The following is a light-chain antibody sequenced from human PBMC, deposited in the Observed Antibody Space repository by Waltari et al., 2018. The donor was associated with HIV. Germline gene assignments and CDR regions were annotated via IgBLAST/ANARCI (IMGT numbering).Light chain of an antibody. CDR2: SAF. J-gene: IGKJ4*01. Sequence: DLQLTQSPSFLSASVGDRVTITCRASQDINYYLAWYQQKPGKAPKVLIYSAFTLQSGVPSRFSGSGSGTEFTLTISSLQPEDFATYYCQQFKSYPLTFGGGTKVEIK. CDR1: QDINYY. V-gene: IGKV1-9*01. CDR3: QQFKSYPLT.